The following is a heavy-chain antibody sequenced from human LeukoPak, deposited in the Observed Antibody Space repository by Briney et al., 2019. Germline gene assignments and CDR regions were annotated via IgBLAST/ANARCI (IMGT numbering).Heavy chain of an antibody. CDR2: ISSSSSYI. CDR1: GFTFSSYS. V-gene: IGHV3-21*01. Sequence: GGSLRLSCAASGFTFSSYSMNWVRQAPGKGLEWVSSISSSSSYIYYADSVKGRFTISRDNAKNSLYLQMNSLRAEDTAVYYCARDRDYDILTGSLDYWGQGTLVTVSS. J-gene: IGHJ4*02. D-gene: IGHD3-9*01. CDR3: ARDRDYDILTGSLDY.